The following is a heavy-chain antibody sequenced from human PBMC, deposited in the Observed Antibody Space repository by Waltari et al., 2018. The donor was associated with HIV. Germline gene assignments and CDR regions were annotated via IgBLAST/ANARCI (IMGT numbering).Heavy chain of an antibody. CDR3: AKDAFHGRGMNYLDY. Sequence: QGQLMESGGGVVQPGRSLRLSCAASGFTFRRFGLSWVRQAPGTGLASVAVISYDEGNKIYADSVKGRFTISRDNSKNTVYLQMNSLRAGDTGVYYCAKDAFHGRGMNYLDYWGRGTLVTVSS. CDR1: GFTFRRFG. D-gene: IGHD3-16*01. J-gene: IGHJ4*01. V-gene: IGHV3-30*18. CDR2: ISYDEGNK.